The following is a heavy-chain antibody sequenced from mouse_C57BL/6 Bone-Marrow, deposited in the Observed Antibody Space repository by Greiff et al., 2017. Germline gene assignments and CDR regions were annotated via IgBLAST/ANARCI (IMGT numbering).Heavy chain of an antibody. CDR1: GFTFSDYY. CDR2: ISNGGGST. J-gene: IGHJ3*01. D-gene: IGHD2-3*01. CDR3: ARQFYDGYYGFAY. V-gene: IGHV5-12*01. Sequence: EVMLVESGGGLVQPGGSLKLSCAASGFTFSDYYMYWVRQTPEKRLEWVAYISNGGGSTYYPDTVKGRFTISRDNAKNTLYLQMSRLKSEDTAMYYCARQFYDGYYGFAYWGQGTLVTVSA.